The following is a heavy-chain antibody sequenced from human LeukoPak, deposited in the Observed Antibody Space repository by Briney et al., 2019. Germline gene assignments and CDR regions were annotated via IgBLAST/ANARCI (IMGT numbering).Heavy chain of an antibody. Sequence: SETLSLTCAVYGGSFSGYYWSWIRQPPGKGLEWIGKINHSGSTNYNPSLKSRVTISVDTSKNQFSLKLSSVTAADTAVYYCARDKFFGDSTTYYYYYMDVWGKGTTVTVSS. J-gene: IGHJ6*03. CDR1: GGSFSGYY. D-gene: IGHD3-10*01. CDR3: ARDKFFGDSTTYYYYYMDV. CDR2: INHSGST. V-gene: IGHV4-34*01.